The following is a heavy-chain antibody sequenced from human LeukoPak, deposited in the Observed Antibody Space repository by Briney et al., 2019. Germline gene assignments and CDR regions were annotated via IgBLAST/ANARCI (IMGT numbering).Heavy chain of an antibody. Sequence: GGSLRLSCAASGFTFSSYSMNWVRQAPGKGLEWVSFISSSSAHINYADSVKGRFTISRDNPRNSLYLQMNSLRAEDMAVYYCARDIGGSYTAIDYWGQGTLVTVSS. V-gene: IGHV3-21*01. J-gene: IGHJ4*02. CDR3: ARDIGGSYTAIDY. CDR2: ISSSSAHI. CDR1: GFTFSSYS. D-gene: IGHD1-26*01.